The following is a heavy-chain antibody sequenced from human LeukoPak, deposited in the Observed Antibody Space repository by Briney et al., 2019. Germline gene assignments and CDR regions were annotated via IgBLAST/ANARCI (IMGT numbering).Heavy chain of an antibody. CDR3: ARDISQLWFPDGFDY. CDR1: GYTFTSYA. Sequence: RASVKVSCKASGYTFTSYAMHWVRQAPGQRLEWMGWINAGNGNTKYSQKFQGRVTITRDTSASTAYMELSSLRSEDTAVYYCARDISQLWFPDGFDYWGQGTLVTVSS. V-gene: IGHV1-3*01. J-gene: IGHJ4*02. D-gene: IGHD5-18*01. CDR2: INAGNGNT.